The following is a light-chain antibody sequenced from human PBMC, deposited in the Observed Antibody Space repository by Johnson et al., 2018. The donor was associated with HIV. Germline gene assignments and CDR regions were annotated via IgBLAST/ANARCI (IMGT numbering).Light chain of an antibody. CDR1: SSNIGNNY. V-gene: IGLV1-51*02. Sequence: QSMLTQPPSVSAAPGQKVTISCSGSSSNIGNNYVSWFQQLPGTAPKLLICENDKRPSGIPDRFSGSKSGTSATLGITGLQTGDEADYYCETWDSSLSSVFGTGTKVTVL. CDR3: ETWDSSLSSV. CDR2: END. J-gene: IGLJ1*01.